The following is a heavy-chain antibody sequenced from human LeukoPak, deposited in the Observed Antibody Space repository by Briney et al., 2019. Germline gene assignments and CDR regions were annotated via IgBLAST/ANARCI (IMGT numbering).Heavy chain of an antibody. CDR2: INPSGDST. CDR1: GYTFTSYY. Sequence: ASVKASCKTSGYTFTSYYMHWVRQAPGQGLEWMGIINPSGDSTSYAQKFQGRVTMTRDTSTSTVYMELSSLRSEDTAVYYCARTSGFVTGAFDIWGQGAMVTVSS. CDR3: ARTSGFVTGAFDI. V-gene: IGHV1-46*01. D-gene: IGHD2-21*02. J-gene: IGHJ3*02.